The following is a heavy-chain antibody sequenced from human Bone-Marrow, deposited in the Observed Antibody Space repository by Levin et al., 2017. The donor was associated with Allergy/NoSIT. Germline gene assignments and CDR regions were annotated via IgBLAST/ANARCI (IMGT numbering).Heavy chain of an antibody. V-gene: IGHV4-31*03. CDR1: GGSIRSAGYH. J-gene: IGHJ4*02. D-gene: IGHD1-1*01. CDR3: ARLDGYSFDY. Sequence: SQTLSLTCPVSGGSIRSAGYHWTWIRQYPGKGLEWIGYISYRGSTYFNPSLKSRLTMSIDTSEQHFSLNLTSVSAADTAIYYCARLDGYSFDYWGQAALVTVSS. CDR2: ISYRGST.